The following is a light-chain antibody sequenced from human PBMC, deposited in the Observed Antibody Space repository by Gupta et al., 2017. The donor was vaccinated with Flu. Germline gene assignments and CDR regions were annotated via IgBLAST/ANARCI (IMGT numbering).Light chain of an antibody. J-gene: IGLJ2*01. Sequence: SITISCTGTSSDIGSYKYVSWYQQRPGKAPQLLIYDVTNRPSGVSTHFSGSKSGDTTSLTISGLQAEDEADYYCSSCTSSTTLVFGGGTRLTVL. CDR2: DVT. V-gene: IGLV2-14*01. CDR3: SSCTSSTTLV. CDR1: SSDIGSYKY.